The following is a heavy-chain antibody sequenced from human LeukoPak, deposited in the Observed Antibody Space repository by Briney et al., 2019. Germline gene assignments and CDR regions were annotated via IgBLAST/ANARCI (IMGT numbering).Heavy chain of an antibody. J-gene: IGHJ4*02. D-gene: IGHD6-13*01. CDR2: IRQDGDTK. Sequence: GGSLRLACAASGFPFNAYWMTWVRQAPGKGLEWVANIRQDGDTKYYVDSVKGRFTISRDNAMNSLYLQMNSLRAEDTAIYYCARSLPYGTTWYGRSDFWGQGTLVTVSS. CDR1: GFPFNAYW. CDR3: ARSLPYGTTWYGRSDF. V-gene: IGHV3-7*03.